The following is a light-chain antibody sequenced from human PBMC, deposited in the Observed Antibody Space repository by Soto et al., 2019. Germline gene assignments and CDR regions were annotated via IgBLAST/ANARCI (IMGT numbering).Light chain of an antibody. J-gene: IGLJ2*01. V-gene: IGLV2-14*03. Sequence: QSALTQPASVSGSPGQSITISCAGTSSDVGGYDYVSWYQQYPGKPPQLMIHDVSDRPSGVSNRFSGSKSGSTASLSISGLQAEDEADYYCPSYASSGTLLFGEGTKLTVL. CDR3: PSYASSGTLL. CDR2: DVS. CDR1: SSDVGGYDY.